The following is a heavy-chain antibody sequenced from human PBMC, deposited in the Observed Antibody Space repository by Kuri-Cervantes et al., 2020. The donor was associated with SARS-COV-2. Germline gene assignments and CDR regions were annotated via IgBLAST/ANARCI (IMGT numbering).Heavy chain of an antibody. V-gene: IGHV3-30*18. CDR2: ISYDGKKK. CDR3: AKDHFGVHDF. D-gene: IGHD2-21*01. J-gene: IGHJ4*02. Sequence: GESLKISCAASGFNFSRTDMHWVRQAPGKGLERVAVISYDGKKKKCIGSGKGRFTISRDNSQNTVYLRMTNLRSEDTAMYYCAKDHFGVHDFWGQGSLVTVSS. CDR1: GFNFSRTD.